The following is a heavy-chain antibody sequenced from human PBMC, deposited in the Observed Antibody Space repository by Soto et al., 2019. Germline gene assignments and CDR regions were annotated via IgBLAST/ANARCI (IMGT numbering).Heavy chain of an antibody. CDR2: VYYSENT. CDR1: GPSISSSTYY. V-gene: IGHV4-39*07. CDR3: ARSDGRY. Sequence: ASETLSLTCTVSGPSISSSTYYWGWIRQPPGKGLEWIGSVYYSENTYYNPSLKSRVTISVDTSKNQFSLKLSSVTAADTAVYYCARSDGRYWGQGTLVTAPQ. J-gene: IGHJ4*02.